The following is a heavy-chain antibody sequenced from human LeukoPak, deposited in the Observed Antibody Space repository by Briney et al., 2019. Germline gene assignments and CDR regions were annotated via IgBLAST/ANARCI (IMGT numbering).Heavy chain of an antibody. D-gene: IGHD2-2*03. J-gene: IGHJ4*02. Sequence: GGSLRLSCTASGFTFCDYAMSWVREAPGKGLEWVGFIRSRAYGGTTEYAASVKGRFTISRDDSKSIAYLQMNGLKTEDTAVYYCTRGALVLGIVVVPATEYYFDYWGQGTLVTVSS. CDR1: GFTFCDYA. V-gene: IGHV3-49*04. CDR3: TRGALVLGIVVVPATEYYFDY. CDR2: IRSRAYGGTT.